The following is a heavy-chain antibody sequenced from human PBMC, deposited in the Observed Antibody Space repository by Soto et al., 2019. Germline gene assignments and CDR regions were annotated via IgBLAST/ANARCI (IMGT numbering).Heavy chain of an antibody. D-gene: IGHD6-13*01. CDR2: IKSKTDGGTT. CDR1: GFTFSNAW. CDR3: TTPPHESWPRDFDY. J-gene: IGHJ4*02. V-gene: IGHV3-15*07. Sequence: GGSLRLSCAASGFTFSNAWMNWVRQAPGKGLEWVGRIKSKTDGGTTDYAAPVKGRFTISRDDSKNTLYLQMNSLKTEDTAVYYCTTPPHESWPRDFDYWGQGTLVTVSS.